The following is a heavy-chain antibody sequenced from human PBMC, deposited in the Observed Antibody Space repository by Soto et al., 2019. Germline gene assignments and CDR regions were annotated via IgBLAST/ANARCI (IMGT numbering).Heavy chain of an antibody. Sequence: PSETLSLTCTVSGGSISSGGYYWSWIRQHPGKGLEWIGYIYYSGSTYYNPSLKSRVTISVDTSKNQFSLKLSSVTAADTAVYYCARWSALVVAATAFDYWGQGTLVTVSS. CDR2: IYYSGST. CDR1: GGSISSGGYY. CDR3: ARWSALVVAATAFDY. D-gene: IGHD2-15*01. J-gene: IGHJ4*02. V-gene: IGHV4-31*03.